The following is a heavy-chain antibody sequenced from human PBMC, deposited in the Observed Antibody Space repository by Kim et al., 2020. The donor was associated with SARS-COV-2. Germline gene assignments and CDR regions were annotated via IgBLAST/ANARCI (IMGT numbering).Heavy chain of an antibody. Sequence: GGSLRLSCTASGFSFRNYWMSWVRQAPGKGLEWVACIKGDESEKHYVDSVKGRFTISRDNAKNSLYLQINNLRAEDTALFYCASLDTAMVNGGHWGQGALVSVSS. CDR3: ASLDTAMVNGGH. CDR2: IKGDESEK. D-gene: IGHD5-18*01. CDR1: GFSFRNYW. J-gene: IGHJ4*02. V-gene: IGHV3-7*01.